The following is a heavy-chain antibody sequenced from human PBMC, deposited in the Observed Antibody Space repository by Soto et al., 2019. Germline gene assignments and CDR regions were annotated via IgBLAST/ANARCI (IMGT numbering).Heavy chain of an antibody. CDR2: IDPSDSQT. Sequence: GDSLKISCKGSGYSFAGYWITWVRQKPGKGLEWMGRIDPSDSQTYYSPSFRGHVTISVTKSITTVFLQWSSLRASDTAMYYCARQIYDSYTVSNSQYCFDSWCQGTPVSVST. D-gene: IGHD3-16*01. J-gene: IGHJ4*02. CDR3: ARQIYDSYTVSNSQYCFDS. V-gene: IGHV5-10-1*01. CDR1: GYSFAGYW.